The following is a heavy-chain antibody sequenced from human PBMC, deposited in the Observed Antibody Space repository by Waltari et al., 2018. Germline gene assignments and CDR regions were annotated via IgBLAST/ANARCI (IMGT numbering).Heavy chain of an antibody. Sequence: QVQLQESGPGLVKPSETLSLTCTVSGGSISSYYWSWIRQPPGKGLEWIGYIYYSGSTNYNPSLKSRVTISVDTSKNQFSLKLSSVTAADTAVYYCARILIDGSGSYYLDYWGQGTLVTVSS. CDR2: IYYSGST. CDR1: GGSISSYY. J-gene: IGHJ4*02. D-gene: IGHD3-10*01. V-gene: IGHV4-59*01. CDR3: ARILIDGSGSYYLDY.